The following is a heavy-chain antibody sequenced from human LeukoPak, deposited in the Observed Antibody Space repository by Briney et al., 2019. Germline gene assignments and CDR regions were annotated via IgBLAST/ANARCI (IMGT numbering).Heavy chain of an antibody. CDR3: ARHCSGGSCYLGFDY. Sequence: SETLSLTCAVYGGSFSGYYWSWIRQPPGKGLEWIGYIYYSGSTNYNPSLKSRVTISVDTSKNQFSLKLSSVTAADTAVYYCARHCSGGSCYLGFDYWGQGTLVTVSS. CDR2: IYYSGST. D-gene: IGHD2-15*01. CDR1: GGSFSGYY. V-gene: IGHV4-59*08. J-gene: IGHJ4*02.